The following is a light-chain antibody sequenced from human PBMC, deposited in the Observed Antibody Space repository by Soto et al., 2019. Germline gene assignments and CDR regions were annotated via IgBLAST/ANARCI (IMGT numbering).Light chain of an antibody. J-gene: IGKJ2*01. Sequence: EIVLTQSPGTLSLSPGERATLSCRASQSVSSSYFAWYQQKPDQAPMLLIYGASNRATCIPDRFSGSGSGTDFTLTISRLEPEDFAVYYCTQYSSSPPYTFGQGTKLESK. CDR1: QSVSSSY. CDR3: TQYSSSPPYT. V-gene: IGKV3-20*01. CDR2: GAS.